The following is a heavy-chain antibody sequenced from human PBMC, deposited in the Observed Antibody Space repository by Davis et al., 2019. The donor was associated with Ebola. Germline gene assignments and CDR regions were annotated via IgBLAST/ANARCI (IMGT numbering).Heavy chain of an antibody. CDR2: INGDETIT. V-gene: IGHV3-74*01. D-gene: IGHD4-17*01. CDR3: TKDFDYVNGY. CDR1: GFTFSSYA. Sequence: GESLKISCAASGFTFSSYAMSWVRQAPGKGLVWVSRINGDETITAYADSVKGRFAISRDNTKNTLYLQMNSLRAEDTAVYYCTKDFDYVNGYWGQGTLVTVSS. J-gene: IGHJ4*02.